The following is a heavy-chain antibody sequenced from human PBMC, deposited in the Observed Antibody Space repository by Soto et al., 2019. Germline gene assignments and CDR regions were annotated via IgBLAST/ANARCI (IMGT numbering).Heavy chain of an antibody. Sequence: SETLSLTCSLYSGSLSGYYWSWIRQPPGKGLEWIGYIYYSGSTYYNPSLKSRVTISVDTSKNQFSLKLSSVTAADTAVYYCARLRLVMGAFDIWGQGTMVT. CDR1: SGSLSGYY. V-gene: IGHV4-59*06. CDR3: ARLRLVMGAFDI. D-gene: IGHD3-9*01. CDR2: IYYSGST. J-gene: IGHJ3*02.